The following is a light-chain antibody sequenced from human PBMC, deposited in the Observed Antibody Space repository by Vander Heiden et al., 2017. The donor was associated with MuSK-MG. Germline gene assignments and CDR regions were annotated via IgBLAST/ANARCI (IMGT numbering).Light chain of an antibody. CDR3: QSYDSSLTREE. CDR1: NSNIGAGYD. Sequence: QSVLTQPPSVSGAPGQKVTISCTGSNSNIGAGYDVHWFQQFPGRAPKLLIYASTHRPSGVSDRFSASKSGTSASLDIAGLQAEDEAYYYGQSYDSSLTREEFGGGTKLTVL. CDR2: AST. V-gene: IGLV1-40*01. J-gene: IGLJ3*02.